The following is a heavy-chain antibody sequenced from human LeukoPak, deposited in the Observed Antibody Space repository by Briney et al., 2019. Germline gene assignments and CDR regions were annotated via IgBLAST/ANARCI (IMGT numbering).Heavy chain of an antibody. CDR1: GFTFSSYA. CDR2: ISYDGSNK. Sequence: GGSLRLSCAASGFTFSSYAMHRVRQAPGKGLEWVAVISYDGSNKYYADSVKGRFTISRDNSKNTLYLQMDSLRAEDTAVYYCARPTGDTAMVRWGFVYWGQGTLVTVSS. V-gene: IGHV3-30-3*01. D-gene: IGHD5-18*01. CDR3: ARPTGDTAMVRWGFVY. J-gene: IGHJ4*02.